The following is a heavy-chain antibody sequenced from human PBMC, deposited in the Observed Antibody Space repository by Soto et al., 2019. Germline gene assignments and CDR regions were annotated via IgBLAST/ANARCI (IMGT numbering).Heavy chain of an antibody. V-gene: IGHV4-30-2*01. CDR3: XXXXXXXXXXXFXP. J-gene: IGHJ5*02. CDR1: GDTISTGGYT. Sequence: QLQLQESGSRLVKSSETLSLTCDVSGDTISTGGYTWAWIRQPPGKALEWIGHTYHSGNPYYNPSLKSRVIISVDRXKNQXSLKXXSXXXXXXXXXXXXXXXXXXXXXXFXPWGQGIQVTVSS. CDR2: TYHSGNP.